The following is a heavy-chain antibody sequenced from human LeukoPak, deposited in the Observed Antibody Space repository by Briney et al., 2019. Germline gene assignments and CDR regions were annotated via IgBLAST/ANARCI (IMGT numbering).Heavy chain of an antibody. Sequence: GGSLRLSCAASGFTFSSYAMHWVRQAPGKGLVWVSRINSDGSSTSYADSVKGRFTISRDNAKNTLYLQMNSLRAEDTAVYYCAREWELRAFDIWGQGTMVTVSS. CDR3: AREWELRAFDI. CDR2: INSDGSST. V-gene: IGHV3-74*01. D-gene: IGHD1-26*01. CDR1: GFTFSSYA. J-gene: IGHJ3*02.